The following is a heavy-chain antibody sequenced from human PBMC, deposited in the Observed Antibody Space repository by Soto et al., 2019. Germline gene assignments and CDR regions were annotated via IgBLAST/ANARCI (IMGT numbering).Heavy chain of an antibody. J-gene: IGHJ5*02. CDR3: ARHLVVTSHNCFDP. CDR1: GGSISSSSYY. V-gene: IGHV4-39*01. CDR2: IYYSGST. Sequence: SETLSLTCTVSGGSISSSSYYWGWIRQPPGKGLEWIGSIYYSGSTYYNPSLKSRVTISVDTSKNQFSLKLSSVTAADTAVYYCARHLVVTSHNCFDPWGQGTLVTLSS. D-gene: IGHD2-15*01.